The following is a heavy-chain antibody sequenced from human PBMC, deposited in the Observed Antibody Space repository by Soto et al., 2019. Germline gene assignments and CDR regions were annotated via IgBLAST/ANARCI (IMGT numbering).Heavy chain of an antibody. CDR1: GFTFSSYP. CDR3: AKDWELQLWNY. V-gene: IGHV3-23*01. J-gene: IGHJ4*02. D-gene: IGHD5-18*01. CDR2: ISGSGGST. Sequence: EVQLLESGGGLVQPGGSLRLSCAASGFTFSSYPMSWVRQAPGKGLEWVSAISGSGGSTYYADSVKGRFTIARDNSKNTLYLQMNSLRAEDTAVYYCAKDWELQLWNYWGQGTLVTVSS.